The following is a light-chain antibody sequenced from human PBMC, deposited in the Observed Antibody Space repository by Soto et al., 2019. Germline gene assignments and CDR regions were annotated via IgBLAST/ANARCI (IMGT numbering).Light chain of an antibody. CDR1: QSVSSN. J-gene: IGKJ4*01. CDR2: GAS. V-gene: IGKV3-15*01. Sequence: EIVMTQSPATLSVSPGETATLSCRASQSVSSNLAWYQQKPGQAPSLLIYGASTRATDIPPRFSGSGSGTEFTLTITSLQSEDFAVYYCQQYKNWPPLTFGGGTKVENK. CDR3: QQYKNWPPLT.